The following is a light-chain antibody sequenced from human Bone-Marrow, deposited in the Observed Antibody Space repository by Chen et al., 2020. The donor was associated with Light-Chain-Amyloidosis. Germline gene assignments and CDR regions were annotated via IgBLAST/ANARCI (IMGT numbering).Light chain of an antibody. CDR2: DVA. CDR1: NSDVGGSNF. J-gene: IGLJ2*01. Sequence: QSALTQPASVSGSPGQSTTISCNGTNSDVGGSNFVSWYQQHPDRAPKLLIYDVANRPSGISHRFSGSKSGSAAFLTISGLQSADEADYDCSSYTATNTVLFGGGTRLTVL. CDR3: SSYTATNTVL. V-gene: IGLV2-14*01.